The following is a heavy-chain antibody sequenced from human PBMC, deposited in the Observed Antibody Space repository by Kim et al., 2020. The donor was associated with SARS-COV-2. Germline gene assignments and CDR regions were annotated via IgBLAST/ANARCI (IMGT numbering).Heavy chain of an antibody. CDR2: ISGDGGST. CDR1: GFTFDDYA. V-gene: IGHV3-43*02. CDR3: AKDLASRPSRGYSYGLY. Sequence: GSLRLSCAASGFTFDDYAMHWVRQAPGKGLEWVSLISGDGGSTYYADSVKGRFTISRDNSKNSLYLQMNSLRTEDTALYYCAKDLASRPSRGYSYGLYWGQGTLVTVSS. J-gene: IGHJ4*02. D-gene: IGHD5-18*01.